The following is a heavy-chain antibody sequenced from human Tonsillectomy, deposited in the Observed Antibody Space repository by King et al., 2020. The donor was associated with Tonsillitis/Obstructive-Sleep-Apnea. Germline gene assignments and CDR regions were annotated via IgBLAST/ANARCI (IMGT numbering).Heavy chain of an antibody. D-gene: IGHD1-26*01. CDR2: TSYDGSDT. Sequence: VQLVESGGGVVQPGRSLRLSCAASGFTFRSYAMHWVRQAPGKGLEWVGFTSYDGSDTYYADSVRGRFTISRDNSRKTLHMQMNSLRTEDTAVYYCATQGAGGQALHDFDFWGQGTMVTVSS. CDR1: GFTFRSYA. J-gene: IGHJ3*01. CDR3: ATQGAGGQALHDFDF. V-gene: IGHV3-30*04.